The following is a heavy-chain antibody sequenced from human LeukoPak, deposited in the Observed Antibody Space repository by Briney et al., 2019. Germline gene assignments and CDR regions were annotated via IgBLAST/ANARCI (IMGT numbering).Heavy chain of an antibody. D-gene: IGHD6-19*01. CDR3: ARDRPYTGGWRGFDY. CDR2: IIPMFGIA. Sequence: SVKVSCKASGGTFSRYAISWVRQAPGQGLEWMGGIIPMFGIANYAQKFQGRVTITADESTSTAYMGLSSLRSEDTAVYYCARDRPYTGGWRGFDYWGQGTLVTVSS. J-gene: IGHJ4*02. CDR1: GGTFSRYA. V-gene: IGHV1-69*13.